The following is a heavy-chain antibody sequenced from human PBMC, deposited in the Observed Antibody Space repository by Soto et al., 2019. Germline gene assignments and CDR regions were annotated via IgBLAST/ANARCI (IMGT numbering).Heavy chain of an antibody. CDR3: ARTVTDTEPYYYYYMDV. CDR1: GGSISSSRYY. D-gene: IGHD2-21*02. J-gene: IGHJ6*03. V-gene: IGHV4-39*01. CDR2: IYYSGST. Sequence: SETLSLTCTVSGGSISSSRYYWGWIRQPPGKGLEWIGSIYYSGSTYYNPSLKSRVTISVDTSKNQFSLKLSSVAAADTAVYYCARTVTDTEPYYYYYMDVWGKGTTVTVSS.